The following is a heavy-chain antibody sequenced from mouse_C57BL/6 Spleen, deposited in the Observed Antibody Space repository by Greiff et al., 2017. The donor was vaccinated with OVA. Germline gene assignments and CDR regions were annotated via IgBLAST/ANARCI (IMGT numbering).Heavy chain of an antibody. CDR3: ASLNSNYAYFDY. CDR1: GYTFTSYG. CDR2: IYPRSGNT. J-gene: IGHJ2*01. V-gene: IGHV1-81*01. Sequence: VQLKESGAELARPGASVKLSCKASGYTFTSYGISWVKQRTGQGLEWIGEIYPRSGNTYYNEKFKGKATLTADKSSSTAYMELRSLTSEDSAVYFCASLNSNYAYFDYWGQGTTLTVSS. D-gene: IGHD2-5*01.